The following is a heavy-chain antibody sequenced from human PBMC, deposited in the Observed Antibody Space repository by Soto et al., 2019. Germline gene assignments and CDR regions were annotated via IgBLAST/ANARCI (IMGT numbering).Heavy chain of an antibody. CDR1: GFTFSSYA. V-gene: IGHV3-30-3*01. Sequence: QVQLVESGGGVVQPGRSLRLSCAASGFTFSSYAMHWVRQAPGKGLEWVAVISYDGSNKYYADSVKGRFTISRDNSKNTLYLKKNSLRAEDTAVYYCARVGQNSGWYFDLWGRGTLVTVSS. CDR3: ARVGQNSGWYFDL. CDR2: ISYDGSNK. J-gene: IGHJ2*01.